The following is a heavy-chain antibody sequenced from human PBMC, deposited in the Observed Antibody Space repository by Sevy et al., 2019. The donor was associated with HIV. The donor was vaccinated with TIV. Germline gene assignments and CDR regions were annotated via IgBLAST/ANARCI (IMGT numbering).Heavy chain of an antibody. D-gene: IGHD2-2*01. J-gene: IGHJ4*02. CDR1: GYTFRSYG. V-gene: IGHV1-18*01. CDR3: ARDKPQGVVVLPGAMWGGVDY. CDR2: ISPYTGDT. Sequence: ASVKVSCRASGYTFRSYGISWVRQAPGQGLEWMGWISPYTGDTDFAQKVQGRISMTSDTSTSTAYMELRSLRPDDTAVYYCARDKPQGVVVLPGAMWGGVDYWGQGTLVTVSS.